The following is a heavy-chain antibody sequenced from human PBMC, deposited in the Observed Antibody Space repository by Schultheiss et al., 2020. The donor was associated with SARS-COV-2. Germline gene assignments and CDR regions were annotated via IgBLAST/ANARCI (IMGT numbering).Heavy chain of an antibody. V-gene: IGHV4-61*05. CDR3: ARGQGGWELLMDTFGWFDP. D-gene: IGHD1-26*01. CDR2: IYYSGST. CDR1: GGSISSSSYY. Sequence: SETLSLTCTVSGGSISSSSYYWGWIRQPPGKGLEWIGYIYYSGSTNYNPSLKSRVTISVDTSKNQFSLKLSSVTAADTAVYYCARGQGGWELLMDTFGWFDPWGQGTLVTVSS. J-gene: IGHJ5*02.